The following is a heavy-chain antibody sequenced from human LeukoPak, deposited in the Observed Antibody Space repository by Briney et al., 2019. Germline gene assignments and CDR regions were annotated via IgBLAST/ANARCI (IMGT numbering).Heavy chain of an antibody. J-gene: IGHJ4*02. D-gene: IGHD2-15*01. CDR2: ITYSGNS. Sequence: SETLSLTCSVSVDSISISGHYWGWIRQPPGKGLERIGIITYSGNSNYNPSLKSRVTISVDASNNQFSLKLTSMTAADTAVYYCVRRCYSGGVYYYFDYWGQGTLVTVPS. V-gene: IGHV4-39*01. CDR3: VRRCYSGGVYYYFDY. CDR1: VDSISISGHY.